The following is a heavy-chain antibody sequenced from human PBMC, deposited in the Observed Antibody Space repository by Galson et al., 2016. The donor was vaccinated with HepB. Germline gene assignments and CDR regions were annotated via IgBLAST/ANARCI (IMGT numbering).Heavy chain of an antibody. D-gene: IGHD3-22*01. J-gene: IGHJ4*02. Sequence: SLRLSCAASGFTFGDYAMHWVRQAPGMGLEWVAVIWFDGSNKYYADSVKGRFTISRDNSKNTLSLQMNNLRVEDTAVYFCAKDHSSAYDTSGYYPYYFDSWGQGALVTVSS. CDR1: GFTFGDYA. V-gene: IGHV3-33*06. CDR2: IWFDGSNK. CDR3: AKDHSSAYDTSGYYPYYFDS.